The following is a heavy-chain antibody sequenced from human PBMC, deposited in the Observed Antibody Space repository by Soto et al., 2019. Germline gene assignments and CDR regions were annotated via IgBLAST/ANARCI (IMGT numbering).Heavy chain of an antibody. Sequence: SVKVSCKASGFTFTSSAMQWVRQARGQRLEWIGWIVVGSGNTNYAQKFQERVTITRDMSTSTAYMELSSLRSEDTAVYYCAADHPTYYYDSSGYSYWGQGTLVTVSS. V-gene: IGHV1-58*02. J-gene: IGHJ4*02. CDR3: AADHPTYYYDSSGYSY. CDR2: IVVGSGNT. D-gene: IGHD3-22*01. CDR1: GFTFTSSA.